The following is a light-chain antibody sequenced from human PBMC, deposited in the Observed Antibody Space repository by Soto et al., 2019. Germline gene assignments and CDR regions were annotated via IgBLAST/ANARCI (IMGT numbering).Light chain of an antibody. Sequence: EIVLTQSPGTLSLSPGERATLSCRASQSVTSTYLAWFQHKPGQAPRLLIYGTSNRATGIPDRFSGSGSGTDFTLTISRLEPEDFAVYYCQHYGSSLFTFGHGTRLDIK. CDR1: QSVTSTY. CDR3: QHYGSSLFT. J-gene: IGKJ5*01. V-gene: IGKV3-20*01. CDR2: GTS.